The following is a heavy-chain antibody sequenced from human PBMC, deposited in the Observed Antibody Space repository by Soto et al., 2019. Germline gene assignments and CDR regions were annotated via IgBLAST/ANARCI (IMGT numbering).Heavy chain of an antibody. CDR1: GYTFTSYG. D-gene: IGHD2-2*01. CDR2: ISAYNGNT. Sequence: ASVKVSCKASGYTFTSYGISWVRQAPGRGPEWMGWISAYNGNTNYAQKLQGRVTMTTDTSTSTAYMELRSLRSDDTAVYYCARDPYCSSTSCYQREPPLDYWGQGTLVTVSS. J-gene: IGHJ4*02. V-gene: IGHV1-18*04. CDR3: ARDPYCSSTSCYQREPPLDY.